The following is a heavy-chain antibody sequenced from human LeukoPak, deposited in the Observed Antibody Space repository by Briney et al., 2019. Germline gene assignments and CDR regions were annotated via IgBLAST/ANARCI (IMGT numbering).Heavy chain of an antibody. CDR2: INIGGTNT. CDR1: GVTFNDYY. CDR3: ATDGAGFDT. V-gene: IGHV3-11*01. J-gene: IGHJ5*02. Sequence: GGSLRLSLSASGVTFNDYYMSWIRQAPRKRLDWLSYINIGGTNTHSADSVQGRFTLYRDTAKKSLYLEMNNLRAEDTAVSYCATDGAGFDTWGQGVLVTVSS.